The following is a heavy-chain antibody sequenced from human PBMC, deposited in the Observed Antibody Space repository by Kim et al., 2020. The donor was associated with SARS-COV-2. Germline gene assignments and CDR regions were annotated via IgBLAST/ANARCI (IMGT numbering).Heavy chain of an antibody. J-gene: IGHJ4*02. Sequence: GGSLRLSCAASGFTVSSNYMSWVRQAPGKGLEWVSVIYSGGSTYYADSVKGRFTISRDNSKNTLYLQMNSLRAEDTAVYYCATVTGSGSGPPYYFDYWGQGTLVTVSS. CDR3: ATVTGSGSGPPYYFDY. D-gene: IGHD3-22*01. CDR2: IYSGGST. V-gene: IGHV3-53*01. CDR1: GFTVSSNY.